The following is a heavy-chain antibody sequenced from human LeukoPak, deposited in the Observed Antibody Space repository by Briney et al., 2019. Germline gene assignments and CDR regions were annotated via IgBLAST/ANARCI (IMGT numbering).Heavy chain of an antibody. CDR3: ARGESPIVGATTDFDY. CDR2: ISYDGSNK. J-gene: IGHJ4*02. V-gene: IGHV3-30-3*01. Sequence: GGSLRLSCAASGFTFSSYAMHWVRQAPGKGLEWVAVISYDGSNKYYADSVKGRFTISRDNSKNTLYLQMNSLRAEDTAVYYCARGESPIVGATTDFDYWGQGTLVTVSS. CDR1: GFTFSSYA. D-gene: IGHD1-26*01.